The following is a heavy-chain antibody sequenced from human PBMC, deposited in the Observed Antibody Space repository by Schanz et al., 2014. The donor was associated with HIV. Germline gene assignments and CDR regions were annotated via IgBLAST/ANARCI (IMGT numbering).Heavy chain of an antibody. CDR1: GFTFSSYG. V-gene: IGHV3-30*18. J-gene: IGHJ4*02. Sequence: QVQLVESGGGVVQPGRSLRLSCAASGFTFSSYGIHWVRQAPGKGLEWVAVISSDGSEEYFADSVKGRFTISRDNSKNTLYLQMNRLRTEDTALYYCAKGASPYHDSSGFYPDYWSQGTLVTVSS. CDR2: ISSDGSEE. D-gene: IGHD3-22*01. CDR3: AKGASPYHDSSGFYPDY.